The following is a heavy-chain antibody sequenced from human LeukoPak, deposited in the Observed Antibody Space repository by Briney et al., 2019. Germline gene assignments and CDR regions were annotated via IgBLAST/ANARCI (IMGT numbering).Heavy chain of an antibody. CDR3: AREGGRWLQFDAFDI. D-gene: IGHD5-24*01. CDR1: GFTFDDYA. V-gene: IGHV3-9*01. CDR2: ISWNSGSI. J-gene: IGHJ3*02. Sequence: GGSLRLPCAASGFTFDDYAMHWVRQAPGKGLEWVSGISWNSGSIGYADSVKGRFTISRDNAKNSLYLQMNSLRAEDTAVYYCAREGGRWLQFDAFDIWGQGTMVTVSS.